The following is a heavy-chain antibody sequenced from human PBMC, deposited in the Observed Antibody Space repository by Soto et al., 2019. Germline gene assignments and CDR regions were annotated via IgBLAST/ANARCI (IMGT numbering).Heavy chain of an antibody. V-gene: IGHV3-7*01. J-gene: IGHJ6*02. CDR2: IKQDGSEK. CDR1: GFTFSSYW. D-gene: IGHD2-8*01. Sequence: PGWSLRLSCAASGFTFSSYWMSWVRQAPGKGLEWVANIKQDGSEKYYVDSVKGRFTISRDNAKNSLYLQMNSLRAEDTAVYYCAGTRGEGDYCTNGVCYTGGMDVWGQGTPVTVSS. CDR3: AGTRGEGDYCTNGVCYTGGMDV.